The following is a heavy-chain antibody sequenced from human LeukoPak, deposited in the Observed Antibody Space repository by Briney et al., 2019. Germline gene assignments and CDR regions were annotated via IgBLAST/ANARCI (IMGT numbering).Heavy chain of an antibody. CDR3: AREDSGSGSFNP. V-gene: IGHV4-34*01. Sequence: PSETLSLTCAVYGGSFRGYYWSWIRQPPGKGLEWIGEINHSGSTNYNPSLKSRVTISVDTSKNQFSLKLSSVTAADTAVYYCAREDSGSGSFNPCGQGTLVTVSS. D-gene: IGHD3-10*01. CDR1: GGSFRGYY. J-gene: IGHJ5*02. CDR2: INHSGST.